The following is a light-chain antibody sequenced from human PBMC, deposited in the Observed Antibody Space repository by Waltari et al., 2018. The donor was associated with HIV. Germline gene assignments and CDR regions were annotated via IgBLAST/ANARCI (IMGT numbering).Light chain of an antibody. V-gene: IGLV1-44*01. CDR3: AAWDDSLNGPV. CDR1: SSNIRSNT. J-gene: IGLJ3*02. CDR2: SNN. Sequence: QSVLTQPPSASGTPGQRVTISCSGSSSNIRSNTVHWDQQLPGTAPQLLIYSNNQRPSGVPDRCSGSKSGTSASLAISGLQSEDEADYYCAAWDDSLNGPVFGGGTKLTVL.